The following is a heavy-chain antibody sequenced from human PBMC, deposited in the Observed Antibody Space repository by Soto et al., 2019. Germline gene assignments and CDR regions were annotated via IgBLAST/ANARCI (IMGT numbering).Heavy chain of an antibody. CDR2: INHSGST. J-gene: IGHJ4*02. CDR3: ARGGLERKHYFDC. Sequence: SETLSLTCAVYGGSFSGYYWSWIRQPPGKGLEWIGEINHSGSTNYNPSLKSRVTISVDTSKNQFSLKLSSVTAADTAVYYCARGGLERKHYFDCWGQGTLVTVSS. V-gene: IGHV4-34*01. CDR1: GGSFSGYY.